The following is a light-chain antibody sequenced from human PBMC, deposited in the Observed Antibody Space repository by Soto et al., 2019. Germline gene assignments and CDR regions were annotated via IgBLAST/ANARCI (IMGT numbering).Light chain of an antibody. V-gene: IGKV1-17*01. CDR1: QSIDNY. CDR2: AAS. Sequence: DIQMTQSPSSLSASVGDRVTITCRTSQSIDNYLNWYQQKPGKAPNLLISAASTLQSGVPSRFSGSGSETEFTLTITSLQPEDSATYYCQQRNSYPRTFGQGTKVEIK. J-gene: IGKJ2*01. CDR3: QQRNSYPRT.